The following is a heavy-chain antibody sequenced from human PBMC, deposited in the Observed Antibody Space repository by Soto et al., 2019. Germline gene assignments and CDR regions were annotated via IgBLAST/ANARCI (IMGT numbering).Heavy chain of an antibody. Sequence: SESLSLTCAVYGGSFSGDYWSWIRQPPGKGLKWIGEINHSGSTNYNPSLKSRVTISVDTSKNQFSLKLSSVTAAYTAVYYCAREDSSSNFDYWGQGTLVTVSS. D-gene: IGHD6-13*01. CDR2: INHSGST. J-gene: IGHJ4*02. CDR3: AREDSSSNFDY. V-gene: IGHV4-34*01. CDR1: GGSFSGDY.